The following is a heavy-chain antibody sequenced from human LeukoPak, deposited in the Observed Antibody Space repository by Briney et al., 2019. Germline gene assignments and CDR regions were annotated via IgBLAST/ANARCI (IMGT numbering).Heavy chain of an antibody. CDR3: AKAEPPRDGYNNFDY. J-gene: IGHJ4*02. CDR1: GFTFDDYA. D-gene: IGHD5-24*01. V-gene: IGHV3-43*02. Sequence: GGSLRLSGAASGFTFDDYARHWVRQAPGKGLEWVSLISGDGGSTYYADSVKGRFTISRDNSKNSLYLQMNSLRTEDTALYYCAKAEPPRDGYNNFDYWGQGTLVTVSS. CDR2: ISGDGGST.